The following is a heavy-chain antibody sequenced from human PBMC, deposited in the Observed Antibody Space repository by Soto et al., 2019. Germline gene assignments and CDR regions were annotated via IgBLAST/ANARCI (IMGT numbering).Heavy chain of an antibody. CDR1: GFTFSRYS. Sequence: EVQLVESGGGLVQPGGSLRLSCAASGFTFSRYSINWVRQAPGKGLEWVSYISSSSSTIYYADSVKGRFTISRDNAKNSLYLQMNSLRAEDTAVYYCALGSTQVFDYWGQGTLVTVSS. V-gene: IGHV3-48*01. D-gene: IGHD1-26*01. CDR3: ALGSTQVFDY. J-gene: IGHJ4*02. CDR2: ISSSSSTI.